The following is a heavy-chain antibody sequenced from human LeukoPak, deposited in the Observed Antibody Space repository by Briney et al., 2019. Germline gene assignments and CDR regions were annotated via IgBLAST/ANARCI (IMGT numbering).Heavy chain of an antibody. D-gene: IGHD3-9*01. CDR2: ISGSGGRT. V-gene: IGHV3-23*01. CDR1: GFNFNKFV. Sequence: GGSLRLSCAASGFNFNKFVMSWVRHAPGKGLEWVSAISGSGGRTYYADSVKGRFTISRDNSKNSLYLQMNSLRVDDTALYYCARDANVDWLLSYNWFDPWGQGTQVVVSS. CDR3: ARDANVDWLLSYNWFDP. J-gene: IGHJ5*02.